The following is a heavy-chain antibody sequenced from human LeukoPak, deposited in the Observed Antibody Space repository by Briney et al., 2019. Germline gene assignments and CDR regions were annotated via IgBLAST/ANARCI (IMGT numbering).Heavy chain of an antibody. D-gene: IGHD3-22*01. V-gene: IGHV4-59*11. CDR1: GASISSHF. J-gene: IGHJ5*02. CDR3: ARDPKLDRGHYDNSGFGEYNCLDP. CDR2: IYHTGTT. Sequence: SETLSLTCTVYGASISSHFWTWIRQPPGGVLEWIGYIYHTGTTNYNPSLKSRVPISLDTSNKQLSRKWRSWNPTTTPVFSCARDPKLDRGHYDNSGFGEYNCLDPWGQGTLVTVSS.